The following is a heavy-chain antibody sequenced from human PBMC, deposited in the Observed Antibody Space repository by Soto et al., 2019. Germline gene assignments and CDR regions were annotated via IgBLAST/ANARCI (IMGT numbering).Heavy chain of an antibody. Sequence: QVQLQESGPGLVKPSQTLSLTCTVSGGSISSGGYYWSWIRQHPGKGLEWIGYIYYSGSTYYNPSLKSRVTISVDTSKNQFSLKLSSVTAADTAVYYCARGGARGYQLGGYYYGMDVWGQGTTVTVSS. CDR3: ARGGARGYQLGGYYYGMDV. V-gene: IGHV4-31*03. CDR1: GGSISSGGYY. CDR2: IYYSGST. J-gene: IGHJ6*02. D-gene: IGHD2-2*01.